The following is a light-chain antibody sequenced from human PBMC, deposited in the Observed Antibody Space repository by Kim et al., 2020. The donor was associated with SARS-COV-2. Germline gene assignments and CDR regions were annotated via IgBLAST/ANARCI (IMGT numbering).Light chain of an antibody. Sequence: KTVTVSCTRSSGSIASNYVQWYRQRPGSAPACVMYEDNQRPSGVPDRFSGSIDSSSNSASLTISALKTEDEADYYCQTYDSSNHWVFGGGTQLTVL. V-gene: IGLV6-57*03. CDR3: QTYDSSNHWV. CDR2: EDN. J-gene: IGLJ3*02. CDR1: SGSIASNY.